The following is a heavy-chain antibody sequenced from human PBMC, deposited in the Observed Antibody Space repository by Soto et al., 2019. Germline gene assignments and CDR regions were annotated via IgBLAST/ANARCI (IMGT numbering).Heavy chain of an antibody. CDR2: ISNTGTT. Sequence: QLQLQESGPGLVKPSETLSLTCSVSGGSIITTDYYWAWIRQPPGRELEWFGSISNTGTTFYNPSLKRRVTISVDPSKSQFSLRLTSVTASDTAVYYCARQRRKGRTLMVTGWFDPWGQGTLVNVSS. CDR3: ARQRRKGRTLMVTGWFDP. D-gene: IGHD5-18*01. V-gene: IGHV4-39*01. J-gene: IGHJ5*02. CDR1: GGSIITTDYY.